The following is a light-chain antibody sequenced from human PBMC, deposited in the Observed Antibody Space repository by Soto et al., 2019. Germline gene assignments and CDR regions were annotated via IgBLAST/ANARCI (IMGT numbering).Light chain of an antibody. Sequence: VLSKSPGTLSLSPGERATLSCRASQSVSSSSLAWYQQKPGQAPRLLIYGASSRATGIPDRFSGSGSGTDFTLTISRLEPEDFAVYYCQQYGSSPGAFGQGTKVDI. CDR1: QSVSSSS. J-gene: IGKJ1*01. CDR3: QQYGSSPGA. V-gene: IGKV3-20*01. CDR2: GAS.